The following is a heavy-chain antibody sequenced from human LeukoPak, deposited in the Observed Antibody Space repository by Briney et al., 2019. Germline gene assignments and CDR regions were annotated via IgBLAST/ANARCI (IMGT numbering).Heavy chain of an antibody. V-gene: IGHV4-59*08. CDR1: GGSFSGYY. CDR2: ISYSGST. Sequence: SETLSLTCAVYGGSFSGYYWNWIRQPPGKGLEWIGYISYSGSTNYNPSLKSRVTMSVDTSKNQFYLKLSSVTAADTALYYCARPTGGSGWFPGAFDIWGRGTMVTVSS. CDR3: ARPTGGSGWFPGAFDI. J-gene: IGHJ3*02. D-gene: IGHD6-19*01.